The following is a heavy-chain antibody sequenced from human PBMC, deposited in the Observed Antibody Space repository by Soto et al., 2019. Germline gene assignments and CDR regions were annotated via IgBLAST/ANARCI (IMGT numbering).Heavy chain of an antibody. V-gene: IGHV4-59*08. CDR2: IYYSGST. D-gene: IGHD6-19*01. CDR3: ARRDSSGWYDYFDY. Sequence: QVQLQESGPGLVKPSETLSLTCTVSGGSISSYYWSWIRQPPGKGLEWIGYIYYSGSTNYNPSLKSRVTISVDTSKNQFSLKLSSVTAADTALYYCARRDSSGWYDYFDYWGQGTLVTVSS. CDR1: GGSISSYY. J-gene: IGHJ4*02.